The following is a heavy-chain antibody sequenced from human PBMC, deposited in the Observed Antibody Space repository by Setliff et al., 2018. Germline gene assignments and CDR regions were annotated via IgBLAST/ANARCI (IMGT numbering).Heavy chain of an antibody. V-gene: IGHV4-59*01. CDR2: IYYSGST. CDR3: ARVRDYEIDY. J-gene: IGHJ4*02. Sequence: SETLSLTCAVYGGSFSGYYWSWIRQPPGKGLEWIGYIYYSGSTYYSPSLKSRVTISVDTSKNQFSLKLSSVTAADTAVYYCARVRDYEIDYWGQGTLGTAPQ. CDR1: GGSFSGYY. D-gene: IGHD3-16*01.